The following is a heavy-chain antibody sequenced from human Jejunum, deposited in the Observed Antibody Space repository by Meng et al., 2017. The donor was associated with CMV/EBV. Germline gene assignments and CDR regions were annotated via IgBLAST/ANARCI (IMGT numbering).Heavy chain of an antibody. CDR1: TFTSYD. J-gene: IGHJ4*02. CDR2: MNPSSGNT. V-gene: IGHV1-8*03. D-gene: IGHD2-2*01. Sequence: TFTSYDINWVRQATGQGLEWMGWMNPSSGNTGYAQKFQGRVTITRNPSISTAYMELSSLRSEDTAVYYCARGRGGYCSSTSCLFDCWGQGTLVTVSS. CDR3: ARGRGGYCSSTSCLFDC.